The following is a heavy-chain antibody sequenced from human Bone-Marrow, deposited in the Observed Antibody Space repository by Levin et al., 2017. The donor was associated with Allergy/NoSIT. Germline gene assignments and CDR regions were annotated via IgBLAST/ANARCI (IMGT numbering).Heavy chain of an antibody. J-gene: IGHJ4*02. CDR2: VYSSGSA. CDR1: GASISSDS. CDR3: AREGLHIGSGSYTYYFDY. Sequence: SETLSLTCIVSGASISSDSWSWIRQSPGRGLEWIGHVYSSGSADYNPSLQSRVTISIDTSKSQFSLKLRSVTAADTAVYHCAREGLHIGSGSYTYYFDYWGQGTLVTVSS. D-gene: IGHD3-10*01. V-gene: IGHV4-4*08.